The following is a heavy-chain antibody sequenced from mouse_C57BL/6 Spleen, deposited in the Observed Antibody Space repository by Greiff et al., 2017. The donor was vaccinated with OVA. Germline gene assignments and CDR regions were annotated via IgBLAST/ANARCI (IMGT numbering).Heavy chain of an antibody. Sequence: VNVVESGPGLVAPSQSLSITCTVSGFSLTSYGVDWVRQSPGKGLEWLGVIWGVGSTNYNSALKSRLSICKDNSKRQDMLKMSSLQEDDAAMYYCARGELGQGAMDYWGQGTSVTVSS. V-gene: IGHV2-6*01. CDR2: IWGVGST. D-gene: IGHD4-1*01. CDR1: GFSLTSYG. J-gene: IGHJ4*01. CDR3: ARGELGQGAMDY.